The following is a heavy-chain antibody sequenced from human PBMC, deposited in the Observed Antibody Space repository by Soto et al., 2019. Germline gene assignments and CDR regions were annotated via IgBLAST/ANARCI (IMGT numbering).Heavy chain of an antibody. CDR1: GGSISSSSYY. Sequence: SETLSLTCTVSGGSISSSSYYWGWIRQPPGKGLVWIGSIYYSGTTYYNPSLKSRVTISVDTSKNQFSLKLSSVTAADTAVYYCARHRGYYDILTGYYTELNFDYWGQGTLVTVSS. CDR3: ARHRGYYDILTGYYTELNFDY. D-gene: IGHD3-9*01. CDR2: IYYSGTT. J-gene: IGHJ4*02. V-gene: IGHV4-39*01.